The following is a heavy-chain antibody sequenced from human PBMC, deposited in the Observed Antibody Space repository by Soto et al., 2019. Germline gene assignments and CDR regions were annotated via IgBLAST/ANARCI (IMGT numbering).Heavy chain of an antibody. CDR2: IRSKANSYAT. CDR1: GFTFSGSA. CDR3: TRPRSSSWYQAFDI. D-gene: IGHD6-13*01. V-gene: IGHV3-73*01. Sequence: GGSLRLSCAASGFTFSGSAMHWVRQASGKGLEWVGRIRSKANSYATAYAASVKGRFTISRDDSKNTAYLQMNSLKTEDTAVYYCTRPRSSSWYQAFDIWSQGTMVTVSS. J-gene: IGHJ3*02.